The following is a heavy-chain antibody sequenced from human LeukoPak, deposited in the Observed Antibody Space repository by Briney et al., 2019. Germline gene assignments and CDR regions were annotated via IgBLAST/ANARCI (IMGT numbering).Heavy chain of an antibody. CDR2: ITNSGTT. Sequence: SETLSLTCNVSGESISSHYWSWTRQSPGKGLEWIGYITNSGTTKFNPSLKSRVTISVDTSKNQFSLKLSSVTAADTAVYYCARGGYSYGYIDYYYYMDVWGKGTTVTISS. CDR3: ARGGYSYGYIDYYYYMDV. V-gene: IGHV4-59*11. J-gene: IGHJ6*03. CDR1: GESISSHY. D-gene: IGHD5-18*01.